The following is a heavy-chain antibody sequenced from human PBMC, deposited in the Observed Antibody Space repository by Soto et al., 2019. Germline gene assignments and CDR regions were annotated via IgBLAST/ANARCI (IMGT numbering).Heavy chain of an antibody. CDR1: GGSFSGYY. D-gene: IGHD5-18*01. CDR2: INHSGST. J-gene: IGHJ4*02. Sequence: PSETLSLTCAVYGGSFSGYYWSWIRQPPGKGLEWIGEINHSGSTNYNPSLKSRVTISVDTSKNQFSLKLSSVTAADTAVYYCARVDPATASDYWGQGTLVTVS. CDR3: ARVDPATASDY. V-gene: IGHV4-34*01.